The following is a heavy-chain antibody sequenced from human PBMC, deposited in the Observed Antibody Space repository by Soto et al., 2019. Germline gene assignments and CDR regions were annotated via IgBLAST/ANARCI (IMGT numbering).Heavy chain of an antibody. CDR1: GFTFSNYW. J-gene: IGHJ4*02. CDR3: ERASRTGTPFDC. CDR2: IKQDGSEK. V-gene: IGHV3-7*01. Sequence: EVQLVESGGGLVQPGGSLRLSCAASGFTFSNYWMSWVRQAPGKGLEWVANIKQDGSEKYYVDSVKGRFTISRDNARNSLYLHMNGLRAEGTAVYYCERASRTGTPFDCWGQGTLVTVSS. D-gene: IGHD1-1*01.